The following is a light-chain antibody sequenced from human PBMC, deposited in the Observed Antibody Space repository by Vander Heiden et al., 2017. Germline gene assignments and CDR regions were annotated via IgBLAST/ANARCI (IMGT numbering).Light chain of an antibody. CDR1: SSSIGASYD. J-gene: IGLJ2*01. CDR3: QSYDSSLDVV. CDR2: GNS. Sequence: QSVLTQPPPVSGAPGQRITITYSGSSSSIGASYDVHWDQQLPGTAPKLLIYGNSNRPSGVPDRFSGSKSATSASLAITGLQAEDEADYYCQSYDSSLDVVFGGGTKLTVL. V-gene: IGLV1-40*01.